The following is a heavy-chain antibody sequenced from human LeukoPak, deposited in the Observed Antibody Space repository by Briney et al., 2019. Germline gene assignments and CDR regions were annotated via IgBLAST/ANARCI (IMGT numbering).Heavy chain of an antibody. Sequence: GSLRLSCAASGFTFSSYAMHWVRQAPGKGLEWVAVISYDGSNKYYADSVKGRFTISRDNSKNTLYLQMNSLRAEDTAVYYCARDSRIAAAGIDYWGQGTLVTVSS. CDR1: GFTFSSYA. CDR2: ISYDGSNK. D-gene: IGHD6-13*01. V-gene: IGHV3-30*04. J-gene: IGHJ4*02. CDR3: ARDSRIAAAGIDY.